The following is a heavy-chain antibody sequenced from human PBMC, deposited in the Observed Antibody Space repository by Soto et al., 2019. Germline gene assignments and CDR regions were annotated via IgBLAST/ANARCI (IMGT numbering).Heavy chain of an antibody. J-gene: IGHJ5*02. CDR2: IYYSGST. CDR1: GGSISSYY. V-gene: IGHV4-59*01. CDR3: AREDTDGYNFIRFEP. D-gene: IGHD5-12*01. Sequence: PSETLSLTCTVSGGSISSYYWSWIRQPPGKGLEWIGYIYYSGSTNYNPSLKSRVTISVDTSKNQFSLKLSSVTAADTAVYYCAREDTDGYNFIRFEPWGQGTLVTVSS.